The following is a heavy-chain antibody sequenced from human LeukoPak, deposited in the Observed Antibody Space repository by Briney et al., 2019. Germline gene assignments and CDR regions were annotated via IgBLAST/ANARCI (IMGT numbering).Heavy chain of an antibody. CDR2: ISWNSGSI. Sequence: GGSLRLSCAASGFTFDDYAMHWVRQAPGKGLEWVSGISWNSGSICYADSVKGRFTISRENAKNSLYLQMNSLRAEDTALYYCAKDRYSSGHEDFDYWGQGTLVTVSS. D-gene: IGHD6-19*01. J-gene: IGHJ4*02. CDR3: AKDRYSSGHEDFDY. CDR1: GFTFDDYA. V-gene: IGHV3-9*01.